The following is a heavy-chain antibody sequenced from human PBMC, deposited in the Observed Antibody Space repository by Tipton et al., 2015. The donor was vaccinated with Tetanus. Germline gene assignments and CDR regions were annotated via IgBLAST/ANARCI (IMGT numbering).Heavy chain of an antibody. CDR2: IYYSGST. Sequence: TLSLTCTVSGGSISSSSYYWGWIRQPPGKGLEWIGSIYYSGSTYYNPSLKSRVTISVDTSKNQFSLKLSSVTAADTAVYYCARQGDNVVVTGLNWFGPRGPGTLVTVSS. CDR1: GGSISSSSYY. V-gene: IGHV4-39*01. D-gene: IGHD2-2*01. J-gene: IGHJ5*02. CDR3: ARQGDNVVVTGLNWFGP.